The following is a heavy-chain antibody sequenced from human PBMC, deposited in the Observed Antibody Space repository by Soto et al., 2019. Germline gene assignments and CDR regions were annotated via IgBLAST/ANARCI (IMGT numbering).Heavy chain of an antibody. J-gene: IGHJ5*02. CDR2: MSYSGSS. CDR1: GGSLSTYY. Sequence: NPSETLSLTCTVSGGSLSTYYWSWIRQPPGKGLEWIVYMSYSGSSNYNPSLKSRVTMSVDTSKNQVSLKLSSVTAADTAVYYCAKTRITSTAATFDPWGRGTLVTVSS. D-gene: IGHD1-20*01. CDR3: AKTRITSTAATFDP. V-gene: IGHV4-59*01.